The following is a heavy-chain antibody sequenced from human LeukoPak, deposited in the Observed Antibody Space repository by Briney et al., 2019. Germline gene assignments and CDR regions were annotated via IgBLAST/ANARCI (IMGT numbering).Heavy chain of an antibody. V-gene: IGHV3-48*03. J-gene: IGHJ6*02. CDR1: GFTFTSYE. Sequence: GGSLRLSCAASGFTFTSYEMNWVRQSQGKGLEWVSYISSSGSTIYHADSVKGRFTISRDNAKNSLYLQMNSLRDEDTAVYYCARETAADYYYYGMDVWGQGTTVTVSS. CDR3: ARETAADYYYYGMDV. CDR2: ISSSGSTI. D-gene: IGHD6-13*01.